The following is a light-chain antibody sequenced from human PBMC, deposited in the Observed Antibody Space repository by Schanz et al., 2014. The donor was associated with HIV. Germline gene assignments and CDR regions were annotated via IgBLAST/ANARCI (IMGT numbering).Light chain of an antibody. Sequence: SALTQPPSASGSPGQSVTISCSGSNSDVGGYNYVSWYRQHPGKAPKLIIYEVSKRPPGVPDRFSGSKSGNTASLTVSGLQPEDEANYYCSSYVDTYSVLFGGGTKLTVL. J-gene: IGLJ3*02. CDR3: SSYVDTYSVL. V-gene: IGLV2-8*01. CDR1: NSDVGGYNY. CDR2: EVS.